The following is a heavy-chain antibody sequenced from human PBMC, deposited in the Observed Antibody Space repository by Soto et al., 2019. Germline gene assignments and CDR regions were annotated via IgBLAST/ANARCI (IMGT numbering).Heavy chain of an antibody. J-gene: IGHJ6*02. V-gene: IGHV3-23*01. CDR2: ISGSGDNT. Sequence: PGGSLRLSCAASGFMFSSYAMTWVRQAPGKGLEWVSVISGSGDNTYYADSVKGRFTISRDGSKDTLYLQMNSLRAEDTAVYYCARDGSTGTANFHYAMDVWGQGTTVTVSS. D-gene: IGHD2-21*02. CDR3: ARDGSTGTANFHYAMDV. CDR1: GFMFSSYA.